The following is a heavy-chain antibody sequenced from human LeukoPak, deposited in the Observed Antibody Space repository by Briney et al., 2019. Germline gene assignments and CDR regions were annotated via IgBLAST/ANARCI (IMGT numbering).Heavy chain of an antibody. V-gene: IGHV1-69*13. CDR3: ARAVRIFGVVISYYGMDV. CDR2: IIPIFGTA. Sequence: EASVKVSFKASGGTFSIYAISWVRQAPGQGLEWMGGIIPIFGTANYAQKFQGRVTITADESTSTAYMELSSLRSEDTAVYYCARAVRIFGVVISYYGMDVWGQGTTVTVSS. D-gene: IGHD3-3*01. CDR1: GGTFSIYA. J-gene: IGHJ6*02.